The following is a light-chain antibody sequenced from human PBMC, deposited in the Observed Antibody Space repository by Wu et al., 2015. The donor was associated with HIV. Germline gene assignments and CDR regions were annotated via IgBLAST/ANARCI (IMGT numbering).Light chain of an antibody. CDR1: QSITTY. Sequence: DIQMTQSPSSLSASVGDRVTITCRASQSITTYLNWYQQKPGKAPKLLIYTASSLQSGVPSRFSGSGSGTDFTLTISSLQPEDFATYYCQQSYSTPVTFGRGQAGDQT. V-gene: IGKV1-39*01. CDR3: QQSYSTPVT. CDR2: TAS. J-gene: IGKJ2*01.